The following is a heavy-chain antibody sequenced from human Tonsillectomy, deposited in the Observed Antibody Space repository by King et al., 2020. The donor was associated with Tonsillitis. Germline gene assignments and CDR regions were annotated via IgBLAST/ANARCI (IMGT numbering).Heavy chain of an antibody. Sequence: ITLKESGPTLVKPTQTLTLTCTFSGFSLTANGAGVGWIRQPPGKALEWLALLYWDDDKLYSLSLKTRLTVTKDVSKNQVVLTMTNMDPVDTATYYCAHRLPVRADAFDIWGQGTMVTVSS. CDR3: AHRLPVRADAFDI. V-gene: IGHV2-5*02. CDR1: GFSLTANGAG. CDR2: LYWDDDK. J-gene: IGHJ3*02.